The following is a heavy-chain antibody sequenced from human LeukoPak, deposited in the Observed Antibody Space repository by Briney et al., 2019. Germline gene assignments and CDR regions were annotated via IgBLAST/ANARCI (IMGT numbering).Heavy chain of an antibody. J-gene: IGHJ3*02. V-gene: IGHV1-2*02. CDR3: ARGPSGITIFGVVTYTRHGAFDI. CDR1: GYTFTNYF. CDR2: INPNNGET. Sequence: ASVKVSCKASGYTFTNYFVQWVRQARGQGLEWMGWINPNNGETKYSQIFQGRVTISTDTSTSTAYMELRSLRSDDTAVYYCARGPSGITIFGVVTYTRHGAFDIWGQGTMVTVSS. D-gene: IGHD3-3*01.